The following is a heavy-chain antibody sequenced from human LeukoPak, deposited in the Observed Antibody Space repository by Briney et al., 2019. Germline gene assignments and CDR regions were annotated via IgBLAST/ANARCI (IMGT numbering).Heavy chain of an antibody. Sequence: GSSVKVSCKASGGTFSSYAISWVRQAPGQGLEWMGGIIPIFGTANYAQKFQGRVTITADESTSTAYMELSSLRSEDTAVYYCARDRRGTGYCSGGSCYGMDVWGQGTTVTVSS. J-gene: IGHJ6*02. CDR3: ARDRRGTGYCSGGSCYGMDV. CDR1: GGTFSSYA. CDR2: IIPIFGTA. D-gene: IGHD2-15*01. V-gene: IGHV1-69*01.